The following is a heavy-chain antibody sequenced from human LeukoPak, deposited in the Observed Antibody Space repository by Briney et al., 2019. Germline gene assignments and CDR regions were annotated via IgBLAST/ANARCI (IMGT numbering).Heavy chain of an antibody. V-gene: IGHV3-73*01. CDR1: GFTFSGSA. Sequence: GGSLRLSCAASGFTFSGSAMHWVRHASGKGLEWVARIRNKAKSYATAYAASVNGRFTISRDYSKTTAYLQMNSLKTEDTAVYYCTSAYYDFWSGGSWYMDVWGKGTTVTVSS. CDR2: IRNKAKSYAT. D-gene: IGHD3-3*01. CDR3: TSAYYDFWSGGSWYMDV. J-gene: IGHJ6*03.